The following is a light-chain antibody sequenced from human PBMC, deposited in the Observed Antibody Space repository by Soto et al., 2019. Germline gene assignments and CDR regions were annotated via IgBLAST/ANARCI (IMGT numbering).Light chain of an antibody. CDR3: SSYTSSITV. CDR1: SRDVGCSNY. Sequence: QSALTQPASVSGSPGQSINLTCTGTSRDVGCSNYVPWYQQHPGHPPKLMIYEVSSRPYGVSNRFSGSKSGTTASLTISGLQAEDEADYYCSSYTSSITVFGGGTKVTVL. J-gene: IGLJ3*02. CDR2: EVS. V-gene: IGLV2-14*01.